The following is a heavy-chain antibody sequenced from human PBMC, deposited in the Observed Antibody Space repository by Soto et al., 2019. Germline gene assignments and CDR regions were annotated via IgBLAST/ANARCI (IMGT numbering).Heavy chain of an antibody. D-gene: IGHD3-3*01. J-gene: IGHJ4*02. CDR3: AKGSKFTIFSPNDY. Sequence: GGSLRLSCAASGFTFSPYAKAWVRQAPGKGLEWVSALSGNSGTTYSADSVKGRFTISRDNSRNTLYLQMSSLRADDTALYYCAKGSKFTIFSPNDYWGQGTLVTVSS. CDR1: GFTFSPYA. CDR2: LSGNSGTT. V-gene: IGHV3-23*01.